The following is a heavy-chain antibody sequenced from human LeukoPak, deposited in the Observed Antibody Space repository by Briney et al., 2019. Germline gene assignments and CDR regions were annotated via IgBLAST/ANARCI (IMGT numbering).Heavy chain of an antibody. CDR3: ARDGYSYGYGYYYYYYYMDV. J-gene: IGHJ6*03. CDR1: GFPFSTYA. Sequence: GGPLRLSCAASGFPFSTYAMHWARQAPGKGLEGVAVIWSGSTNKYYADSVRGRFTISRDNSKSTLYLQMSSLRAEDTAMYYCARDGYSYGYGYYYYYYYMDVWGKGTTVTVSS. V-gene: IGHV3-33*01. CDR2: IWSGSTNK. D-gene: IGHD5-18*01.